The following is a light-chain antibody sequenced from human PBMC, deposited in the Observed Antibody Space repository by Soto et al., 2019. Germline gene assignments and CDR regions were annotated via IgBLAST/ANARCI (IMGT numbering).Light chain of an antibody. Sequence: DIQMTQSPSSLSASVGDRVTITCRASQSASPSLNWYHQKPGKAPQLLIYAASSLHTGVPARFSGSGSGTDFTITISSLQPGDFGTYYCQQSHGFPYTFGQGTNLDIK. CDR3: QQSHGFPYT. J-gene: IGKJ2*01. CDR2: AAS. V-gene: IGKV1-39*01. CDR1: QSASPS.